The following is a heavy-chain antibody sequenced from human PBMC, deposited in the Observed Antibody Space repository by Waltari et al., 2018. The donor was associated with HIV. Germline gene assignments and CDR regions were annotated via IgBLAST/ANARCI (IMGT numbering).Heavy chain of an antibody. D-gene: IGHD3-22*01. V-gene: IGHV3-30-3*01. CDR3: ARGGYYYDTSGHLDF. CDR2: ISYDGSNK. CDR1: GFTFNTYA. J-gene: IGHJ4*02. Sequence: QAQLVESGGGVVQPGGSLRLSCAVSGFTFNTYAMHWVRQAPGKGLEWVTVISYDGSNKYYADSVKGRFTISRDNSKTTLYLQMNSLRAEDTAVYYCARGGYYYDTSGHLDFWGQGTLVIVSS.